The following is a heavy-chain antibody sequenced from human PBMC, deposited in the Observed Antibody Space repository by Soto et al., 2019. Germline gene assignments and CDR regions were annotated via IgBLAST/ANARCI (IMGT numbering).Heavy chain of an antibody. J-gene: IGHJ4*02. V-gene: IGHV4-4*02. Sequence: QVQLQESGPRLVKPSETLSLTCAVSGASISRSHWWSWVRQSPGKGLEWMGEIFGGGATNYNPSLKSRVAISLDESENHFSLRLNSVTAADTAVYFCVRNHKFALDYWGQGTLVTVSS. CDR2: IFGGGAT. CDR1: GASISRSHW. D-gene: IGHD3-10*01. CDR3: VRNHKFALDY.